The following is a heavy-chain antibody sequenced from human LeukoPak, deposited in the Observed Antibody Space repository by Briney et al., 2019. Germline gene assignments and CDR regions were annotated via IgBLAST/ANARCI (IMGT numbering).Heavy chain of an antibody. CDR2: ISGSGGST. D-gene: IGHD3-3*02. CDR3: AKDSAIASRRGNWFDP. V-gene: IGHV3-23*01. Sequence: GGSLRLSCAASGFTFSTYGMSWVRQAPGKGLEWVSTISGSGGSTYYADSVKGRFTISRDNSKNTLYLQMNSLRAEDTAVYYCAKDSAIASRRGNWFDPWGQGTLVTVSS. J-gene: IGHJ5*02. CDR1: GFTFSTYG.